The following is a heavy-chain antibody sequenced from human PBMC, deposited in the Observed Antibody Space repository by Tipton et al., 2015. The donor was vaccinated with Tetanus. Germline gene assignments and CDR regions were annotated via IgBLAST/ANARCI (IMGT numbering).Heavy chain of an antibody. Sequence: TLSLTCTVSGASINAGGYLWTWVRQQPGKGLEWIASIYFEGSTYYSPSLKSRLTIDVDTSLNLFSLRLTSVTAADTAIYYCARHLYGYWFDPWGQGALVTVSS. D-gene: IGHD2/OR15-2a*01. V-gene: IGHV4-30-2*03. CDR3: ARHLYGYWFDP. CDR2: IYFEGST. CDR1: GASINAGGYL. J-gene: IGHJ5*02.